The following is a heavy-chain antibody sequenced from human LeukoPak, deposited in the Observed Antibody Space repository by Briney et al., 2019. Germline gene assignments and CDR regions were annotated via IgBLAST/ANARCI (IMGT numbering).Heavy chain of an antibody. D-gene: IGHD1-26*01. CDR3: ARDPYSGNYGPYYYYYMDV. Sequence: GGSLRLSCAASGFTFDDYAMSWVRQAPGKGLEWVSSITSSSSYIYYADSVKGRFTISRDNAKNSLYLQMDSLRVEDTAVYYCARDPYSGNYGPYYYYYMDVWGKGTTVTISS. CDR1: GFTFDDYA. CDR2: ITSSSSYI. J-gene: IGHJ6*03. V-gene: IGHV3-21*06.